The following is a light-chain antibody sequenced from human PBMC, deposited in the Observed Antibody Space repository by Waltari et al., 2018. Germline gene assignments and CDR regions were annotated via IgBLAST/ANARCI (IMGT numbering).Light chain of an antibody. CDR2: AAS. CDR1: QSISRY. J-gene: IGKJ1*01. V-gene: IGKV3-20*01. Sequence: EIVLTQSPGTLSLSPGERATLSCRARQSISRYLAWYQQKPGQAPRLLIYAASSWATGSPDRFSGSGSGTDFSLTISRLEPEDFAVYYCQNHERLPAMFGQGTKVEIK. CDR3: QNHERLPAM.